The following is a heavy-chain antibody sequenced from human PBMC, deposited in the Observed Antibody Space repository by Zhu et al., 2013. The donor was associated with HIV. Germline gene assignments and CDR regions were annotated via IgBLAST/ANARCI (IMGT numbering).Heavy chain of an antibody. V-gene: IGHV1-46*03. D-gene: IGHD3-22*01. CDR3: ARNDITEFGSSGYYTRGFDY. CDR1: GYTFTSYY. J-gene: IGHJ4*02. Sequence: QVQLVQSGAEVKKPGASVKVSCKASGYTFTSYYMHWVRQAPGQGLEWMGIINPSGGSTSYAQKFQGRVTMTRDTSTSTVYMELSSLRSEDTAVYYCARNDITEFGSSGYYTRGFDYWGQGTLVTVSS. CDR2: INPSGGST.